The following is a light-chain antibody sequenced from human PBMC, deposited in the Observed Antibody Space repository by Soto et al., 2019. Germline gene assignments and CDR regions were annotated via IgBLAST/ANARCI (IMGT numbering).Light chain of an antibody. V-gene: IGLV2-14*01. CDR3: SSYTSNSTLPYV. CDR2: EVS. J-gene: IGLJ1*01. Sequence: QSVLTQPASVSGSPGQSITISCTGTSSDVGGYNYVSWYQQHPGKAPKLMIYEVSNRPSGVSNRFSGSKSGNTASLTISGLQAEDEADYYCSSYTSNSTLPYVFGTGTKVTVL. CDR1: SSDVGGYNY.